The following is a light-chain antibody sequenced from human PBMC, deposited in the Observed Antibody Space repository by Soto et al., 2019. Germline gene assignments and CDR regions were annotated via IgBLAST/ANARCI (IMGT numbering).Light chain of an antibody. Sequence: QSVLTQPPSVSGAPGRRVTISCPGSSPNNGAGYDVHWYQQLPGTAPKLLIYGNSNRPSGVPDRFSGSKSGTSASLAITGLQAEDEADYYCQSYDSSLSGYVFGTGTKVTVL. CDR2: GNS. V-gene: IGLV1-40*01. CDR1: SPNNGAGYD. J-gene: IGLJ1*01. CDR3: QSYDSSLSGYV.